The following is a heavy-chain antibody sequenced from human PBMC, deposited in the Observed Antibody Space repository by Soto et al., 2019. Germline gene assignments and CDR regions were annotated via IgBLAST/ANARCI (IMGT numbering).Heavy chain of an antibody. CDR1: GGSISNNF. CDR3: ARTNGCNRFDY. V-gene: IGHV4-59*01. J-gene: IGHJ4*02. Sequence: PSETLSLTCTVSGGSISNNFWSWIRQSPGKGREWIGYIHYNGSTNNIPTLTSRVTISVDTSKNHLSLRLSAVSAAATAVYYCARTNGCNRFDYWGQGALVTVSS. CDR2: IHYNGST. D-gene: IGHD2-2*02.